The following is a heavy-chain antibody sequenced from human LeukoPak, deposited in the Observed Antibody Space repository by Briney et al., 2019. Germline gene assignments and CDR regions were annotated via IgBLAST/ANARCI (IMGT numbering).Heavy chain of an antibody. CDR1: GFTFNAYT. Sequence: GGSLRLSCGASGFTFNAYTMHWVRQVPGKGLEWVSSMSSSRDYVFYADSVKGRFTIFRDNANQSLDLEMSSLRGEDTAIYYCARGLVGAAFDYWGRGALVTVSS. D-gene: IGHD1-26*01. V-gene: IGHV3-21*01. J-gene: IGHJ4*02. CDR2: MSSSRDYV. CDR3: ARGLVGAAFDY.